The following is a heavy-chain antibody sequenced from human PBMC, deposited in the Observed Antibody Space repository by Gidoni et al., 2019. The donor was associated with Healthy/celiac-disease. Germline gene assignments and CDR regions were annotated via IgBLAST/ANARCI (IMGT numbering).Heavy chain of an antibody. D-gene: IGHD2-21*02. V-gene: IGHV3-30*18. J-gene: IGHJ4*02. CDR2: ISYDGSNK. CDR1: GFPFSSYG. CDR3: AKDMTYCGGDCGLADY. Sequence: QVQLVESGGGVVQPGRSLRLSCAASGFPFSSYGMHWVRQAPGKGLEWVAVISYDGSNKYYADSVKGRFTISRDNSKNTLYLQMNSLRAEDTAVYYCAKDMTYCGGDCGLADYWGQGTLVTVSS.